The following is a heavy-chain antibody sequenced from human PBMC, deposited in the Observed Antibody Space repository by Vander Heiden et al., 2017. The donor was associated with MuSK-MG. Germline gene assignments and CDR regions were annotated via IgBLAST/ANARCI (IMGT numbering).Heavy chain of an antibody. CDR2: IKQDGGEK. Sequence: EVQLVESGGGLVQPGGSLRLSCPASGFTFSSYWMCWVRQAPGKGLEWVANIKQDGGEKYYVDSVKGRFTISRDNAKNSLYLQMNSLGAEDTALFYCARVGIVTGSGVFDIWGQGTMVSVSS. J-gene: IGHJ3*02. CDR3: ARVGIVTGSGVFDI. D-gene: IGHD3-10*01. V-gene: IGHV3-7*01. CDR1: GFTFSSYW.